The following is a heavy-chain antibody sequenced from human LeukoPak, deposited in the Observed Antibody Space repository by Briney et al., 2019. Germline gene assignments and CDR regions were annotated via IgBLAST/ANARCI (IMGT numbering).Heavy chain of an antibody. D-gene: IGHD3-9*01. CDR2: IFTIFGTA. J-gene: IGHJ4*02. Sequence: SVKVSCEASRGSLSSYAICGVRATPGRGGGWVGGIFTIFGTADYAQKFQGRVTITTDESTSTAYMELRSLRSEDTAVYYCARAPLRYFGWPTDYWGQGTLVSVCS. CDR3: ARAPLRYFGWPTDY. CDR1: RGSLSSYA. V-gene: IGHV1-69*05.